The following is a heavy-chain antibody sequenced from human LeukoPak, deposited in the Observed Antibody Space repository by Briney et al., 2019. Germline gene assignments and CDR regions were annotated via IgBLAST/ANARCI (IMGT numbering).Heavy chain of an antibody. CDR1: GFTFSSYA. CDR2: ISGSGGST. Sequence: EGSLRLSCAASGFTFSSYAMSWVRQAPGKGLEWVSAISGSGGSTYYADSVKGRFTISRDNSKNTLYLQMNSLRAEDTAVYYCARAPGGYNDYYYYYYMDVWDKGTTVTGSS. J-gene: IGHJ6*03. D-gene: IGHD5-24*01. V-gene: IGHV3-23*01. CDR3: ARAPGGYNDYYYYYYMDV.